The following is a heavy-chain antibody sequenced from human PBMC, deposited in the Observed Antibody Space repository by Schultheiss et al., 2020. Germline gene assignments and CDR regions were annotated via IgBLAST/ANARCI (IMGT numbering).Heavy chain of an antibody. CDR2: LIPIFGTT. Sequence: SVKVSCKASGGTFSSYAISWVRQAPGQGLEWMGGLIPIFGTTNYAQKFQGRVAITADESTSTAYMELSSLRSEDTAVYYCASRNYDILTGPLGYGMDVWGQGTTVTVSS. D-gene: IGHD3-9*01. CDR3: ASRNYDILTGPLGYGMDV. V-gene: IGHV1-69*13. CDR1: GGTFSSYA. J-gene: IGHJ6*02.